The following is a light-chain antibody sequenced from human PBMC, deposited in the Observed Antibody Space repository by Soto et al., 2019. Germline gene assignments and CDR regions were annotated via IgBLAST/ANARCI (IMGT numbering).Light chain of an antibody. CDR2: EVS. J-gene: IGLJ1*01. CDR1: SSDLGSYNY. Sequence: QSALPQPASVSGSPRQSITISCTGTSSDLGSYNYVSWYQQHPGNAPKLMVYEVSNRPSGVSNRFSGSKSGNTASLTISGIQAEDEADYYCSSYTSSSTPYVFGTGTKLTVL. CDR3: SSYTSSSTPYV. V-gene: IGLV2-14*01.